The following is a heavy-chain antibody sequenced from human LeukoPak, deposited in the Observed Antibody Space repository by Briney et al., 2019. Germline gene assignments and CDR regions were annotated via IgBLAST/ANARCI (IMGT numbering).Heavy chain of an antibody. CDR2: ISGSGGST. CDR1: GFTFSSYG. Sequence: PGGTLRLSCAASGFTFSSYGMSWVRQAPGKGLEWVSAISGSGGSTYYADSVKGRFTISRDNSKNTLYLQMNSLRAEDTAVYYCIAGVWFGELFPWGQGTLVTVSS. J-gene: IGHJ5*02. V-gene: IGHV3-23*01. D-gene: IGHD3-10*01. CDR3: IAGVWFGELFP.